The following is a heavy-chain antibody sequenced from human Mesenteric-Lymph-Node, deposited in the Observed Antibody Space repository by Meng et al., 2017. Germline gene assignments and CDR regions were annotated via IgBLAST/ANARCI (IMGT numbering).Heavy chain of an antibody. CDR3: SRDLDGYRD. Sequence: GGSLRLSCAASGFTFSDYYMSWIRQAPGKGLEWVAVIWYDGSNKYYADSVKGRFTIYRDNSKNTLYLQMNSLEAEDTAVYSCSRDLDGYRDWGQGTMVTVSS. CDR2: IWYDGSNK. J-gene: IGHJ3*01. D-gene: IGHD5-18*01. CDR1: GFTFSDYY. V-gene: IGHV3-33*08.